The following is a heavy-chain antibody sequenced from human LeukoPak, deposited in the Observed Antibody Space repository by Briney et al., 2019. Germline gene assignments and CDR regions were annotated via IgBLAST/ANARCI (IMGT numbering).Heavy chain of an antibody. D-gene: IGHD6-13*01. CDR3: AREFDLAAASDY. V-gene: IGHV3-21*01. CDR1: GFTFSSYS. Sequence: GGSLRLSCAASGFTFSSYSMNWVRQAPGKGLEWVSSISSSSSYIYYADPVKGRSTISRDNAKNSLYLQMNSLRAEDTAVYYCAREFDLAAASDYWGQGTLVTASS. J-gene: IGHJ4*02. CDR2: ISSSSSYI.